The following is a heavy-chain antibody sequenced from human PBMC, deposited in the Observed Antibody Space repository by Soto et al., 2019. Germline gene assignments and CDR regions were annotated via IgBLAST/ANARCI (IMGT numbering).Heavy chain of an antibody. J-gene: IGHJ6*03. CDR2: ISAYNGNT. CDR1: GYTFTSYG. D-gene: IGHD3-3*01. Sequence: ASVKVSCKASGYTFTSYGISWVRQAPGQGLEWMGWISAYNGNTNYAQKLQGRVTMTTDTSTSTAYMELRSLRSDDTVVYYCARGVTIFGVVTYYYYYMDVWGKGTTVTVSS. V-gene: IGHV1-18*01. CDR3: ARGVTIFGVVTYYYYYMDV.